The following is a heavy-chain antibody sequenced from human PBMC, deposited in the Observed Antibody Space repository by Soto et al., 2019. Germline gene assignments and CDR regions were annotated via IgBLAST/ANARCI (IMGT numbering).Heavy chain of an antibody. CDR3: AGGYGYESGAYYYYGMDV. J-gene: IGHJ6*02. Sequence: GASVKVSCKASGGTFSSYAISWVRQAPGQGLEWMGGIIPIFGTANYAQKFQGRVTITADESTSTAYMELSSLRSEDTAVYYCAGGYGYESGAYYYYGMDVWGQGTTVTVSS. V-gene: IGHV1-69*13. CDR2: IIPIFGTA. D-gene: IGHD5-18*01. CDR1: GGTFSSYA.